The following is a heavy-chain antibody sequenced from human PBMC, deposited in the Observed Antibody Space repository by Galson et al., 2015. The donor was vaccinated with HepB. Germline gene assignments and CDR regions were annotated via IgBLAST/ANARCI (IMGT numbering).Heavy chain of an antibody. CDR1: GGTFSSYA. V-gene: IGHV1-69*13. D-gene: IGHD2-21*02. Sequence: SVKVSCKASGGTFSSYAISWVRQAPGQGLEWMGEIIPIFGTANFAQKFQGRVTITADESTSTAYMELTSLRSEDTAVYYCVGRLLSSLGLDVWGLGTTVIVSS. J-gene: IGHJ6*02. CDR3: VGRLLSSLGLDV. CDR2: IIPIFGTA.